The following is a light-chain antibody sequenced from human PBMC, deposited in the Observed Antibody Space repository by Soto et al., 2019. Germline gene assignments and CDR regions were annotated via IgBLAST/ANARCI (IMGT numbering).Light chain of an antibody. CDR3: QQYYSTPRT. CDR2: WAS. CDR1: QSVLYSSNNKNY. Sequence: DIVMTQSPDSLAVSLGERATINCKSSQSVLYSSNNKNYLAWYQQKPGQPPKLLIYWASTRESGVPDRFSGSGSGTDFTLTISSLQAEDGAVYCCQQYYSTPRTFGQGTKVDIK. J-gene: IGKJ1*01. V-gene: IGKV4-1*01.